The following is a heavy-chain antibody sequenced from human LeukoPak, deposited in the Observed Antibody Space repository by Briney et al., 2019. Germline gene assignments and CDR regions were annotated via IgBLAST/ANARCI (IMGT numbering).Heavy chain of an antibody. V-gene: IGHV3-30*18. J-gene: IGHJ4*02. D-gene: IGHD1-7*01. CDR2: ISYDGSNK. CDR3: AKDPFTNWNYGYYFDY. CDR1: GFTFSSYG. Sequence: GGSLRLSCAASGFTFSSYGMHWVRQAPGKGLEWVAVISYDGSNKYYADSVKGRFTISRDNSKNTLYLQMNSLRAEDTAVYYCAKDPFTNWNYGYYFDYWGQGTLVTVSS.